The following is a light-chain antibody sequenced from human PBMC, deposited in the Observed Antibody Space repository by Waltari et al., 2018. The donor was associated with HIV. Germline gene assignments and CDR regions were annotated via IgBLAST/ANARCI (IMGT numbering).Light chain of an antibody. V-gene: IGLV1-47*01. J-gene: IGLJ1*01. Sequence: QSVLTQPPSASGTPGQRVTIRCSGSSFNIGSNFVYWYQQLPGAAPKLLIYRNNQRPSGVPDLFAGSKSGTSASLAISGLRSEDEADYYCAAWDDSLSGFYVVGTGTKVTVL. CDR3: AAWDDSLSGFYV. CDR2: RNN. CDR1: SFNIGSNF.